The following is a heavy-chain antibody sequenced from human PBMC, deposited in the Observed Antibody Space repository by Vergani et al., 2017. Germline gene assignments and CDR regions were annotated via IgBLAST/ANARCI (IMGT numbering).Heavy chain of an antibody. J-gene: IGHJ4*02. CDR1: GGSISSYY. Sequence: QVQLQESGPGLVKPSETLSLTCTVFGGSISSYYWSWIRQPPGKGLEWIGYIYYSGSTNYNPSLKSRVTISVDTSKNQFSLKLSSVTAADTAVYYCARGSMGIFDYWGQGTLVTVSS. CDR3: ARGSMGIFDY. V-gene: IGHV4-59*01. CDR2: IYYSGST. D-gene: IGHD6-13*01.